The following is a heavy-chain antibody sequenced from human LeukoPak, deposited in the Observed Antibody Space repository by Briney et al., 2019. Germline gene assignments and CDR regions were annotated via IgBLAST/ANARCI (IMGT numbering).Heavy chain of an antibody. D-gene: IGHD3-22*01. Sequence: SETLSLTCTVSGGSITFYYWHWMRQPPGKGLEWIGYIYYSGSTKYNPSLKSRVTISVDTSKNQLSLKLSSVTAADTAVYYCAREVYYDSSGYYSDWNYYYGMDVWGQGTTVTVSS. CDR3: AREVYYDSSGYYSDWNYYYGMDV. CDR1: GGSITFYY. V-gene: IGHV4-59*01. CDR2: IYYSGST. J-gene: IGHJ6*02.